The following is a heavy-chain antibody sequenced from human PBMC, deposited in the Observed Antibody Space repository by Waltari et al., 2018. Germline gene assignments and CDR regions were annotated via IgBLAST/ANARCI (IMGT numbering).Heavy chain of an antibody. J-gene: IGHJ4*02. CDR3: AREKGGSGSYGYDY. D-gene: IGHD3-10*01. CDR1: GYTFTSYA. Sequence: QVQLVQSGAEVKKPGASVKVSCKASGYTFTSYAMHWVRPAPGQRLEWMGWINAGNGNTKYSQKFQGRVTITRDTSASTAYMELSSLRSEDTAVYYCAREKGGSGSYGYDYWGQGTLVTVSS. CDR2: INAGNGNT. V-gene: IGHV1-3*01.